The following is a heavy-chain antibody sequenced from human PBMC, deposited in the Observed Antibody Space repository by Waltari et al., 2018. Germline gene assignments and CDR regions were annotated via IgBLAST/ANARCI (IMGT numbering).Heavy chain of an antibody. CDR2: IYHSGST. CDR1: GGSISSSNW. D-gene: IGHD2-2*01. J-gene: IGHJ6*02. CDR3: AGTNVVVPAKYYYYGMDV. Sequence: QVQLQESGPGLVKPSGTLSLTCAVSGGSISSSNWWSWVRQPQGKGLEWIGEIYHSGSTNYNPSLKSRVTISVDKSKNQFSLKLSSVTAADTAVYYCAGTNVVVPAKYYYYGMDVWGQGTTVTVSS. V-gene: IGHV4-4*02.